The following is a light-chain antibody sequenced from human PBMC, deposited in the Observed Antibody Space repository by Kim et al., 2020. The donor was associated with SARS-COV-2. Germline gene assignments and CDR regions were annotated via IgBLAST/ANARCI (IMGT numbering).Light chain of an antibody. CDR3: QKYISAPWT. CDR1: QGISNY. Sequence: ASLGDRVTIPCPASQGISNYFAWYQQKPAQLPILLIYSASTLQSGVPYRFSGSGSGTDFSLSISGLQPEDVATYYCQKYISAPWTFVQGTKVVIK. V-gene: IGKV1-27*01. J-gene: IGKJ1*01. CDR2: SAS.